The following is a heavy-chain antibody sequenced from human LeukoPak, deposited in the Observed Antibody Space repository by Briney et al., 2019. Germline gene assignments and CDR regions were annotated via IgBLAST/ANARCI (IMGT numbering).Heavy chain of an antibody. D-gene: IGHD2-8*02. CDR1: GGSLSIATYS. Sequence: SETLSLTCTVSGGSLSIATYSWGWIRQPPGKGLEWIGNLYYSGSTNYNPSLKSRLTISVDTSKNQFSLKLSSVTAADTAVYHCARLRTGGTSYVRGDWFDPWGQGTLVTVSS. CDR2: LYYSGST. V-gene: IGHV4-39*01. J-gene: IGHJ5*02. CDR3: ARLRTGGTSYVRGDWFDP.